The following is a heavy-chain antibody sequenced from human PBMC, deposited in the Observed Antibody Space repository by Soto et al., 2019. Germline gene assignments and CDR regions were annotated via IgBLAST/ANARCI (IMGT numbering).Heavy chain of an antibody. CDR1: GFTFSSYG. J-gene: IGHJ4*02. V-gene: IGHV3-33*01. D-gene: IGHD6-13*01. Sequence: GGSLRLSCAASGFTFSSYGMHWVRQAPGKGLEWVAVIWYDGSNKYYADSVKGRFTISRDNSKNTLYLQMNSLRAEDTAVYYCARDDGSSWYPLFGYWGQGTQVTVSS. CDR2: IWYDGSNK. CDR3: ARDDGSSWYPLFGY.